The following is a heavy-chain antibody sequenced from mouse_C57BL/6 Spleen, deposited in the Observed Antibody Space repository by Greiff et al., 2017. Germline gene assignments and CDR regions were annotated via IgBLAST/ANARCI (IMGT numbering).Heavy chain of an antibody. D-gene: IGHD1-1*01. CDR3: ARQCPHYYGSSYDFDY. V-gene: IGHV1-9*01. Sequence: VKLMESGAELMKPGASVKLSCKATGYTFTGYWIEWVKQRPGHGLEWIGEILPGSGSTNYNEKFKGKATFTADTSSNTAYMQLSSLTTEDSAIYYCARQCPHYYGSSYDFDYWGQGTTLTVSA. CDR2: ILPGSGST. J-gene: IGHJ2*01. CDR1: GYTFTGYW.